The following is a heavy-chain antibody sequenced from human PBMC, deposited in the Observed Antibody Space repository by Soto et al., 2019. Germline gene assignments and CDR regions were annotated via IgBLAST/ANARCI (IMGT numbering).Heavy chain of an antibody. CDR2: ITAGNGDT. CDR3: VKALYIWGVTGDY. CDR1: GFAFSDYC. D-gene: IGHD3-16*01. J-gene: IGHJ4*02. V-gene: IGHV3-23*01. Sequence: LRLSCAASGFAFSDYCVSWVRQTPGKGLQWVSLITAGNGDTYYADSVKGRFTISRDNSKNTLYLQMNNLRVEDSAIYYCVKALYIWGVTGDYWGQGALVTVSS.